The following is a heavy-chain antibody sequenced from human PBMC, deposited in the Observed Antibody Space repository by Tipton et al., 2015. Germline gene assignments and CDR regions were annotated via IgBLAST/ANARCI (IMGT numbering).Heavy chain of an antibody. Sequence: GSLRLSCVASGFRFDDYAMSWVRQPPGKGLEWVSGINWSGSSTGYADSVKGRFTISRDNAKNSLFLQMNSLRDEDTAVYYCAREFGYSYDHYFYGMDVWGQGTTVTVSS. CDR3: AREFGYSYDHYFYGMDV. D-gene: IGHD5-18*01. CDR1: GFRFDDYA. CDR2: INWSGSST. V-gene: IGHV3-20*04. J-gene: IGHJ6*02.